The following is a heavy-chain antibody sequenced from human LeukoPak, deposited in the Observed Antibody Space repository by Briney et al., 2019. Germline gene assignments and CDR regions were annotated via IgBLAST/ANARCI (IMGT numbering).Heavy chain of an antibody. V-gene: IGHV3-23*01. D-gene: IGHD2-2*01. CDR3: AKGGCSSTSCYVWFDP. CDR2: VSTGGAAT. CDR1: GFTFSSFS. Sequence: GGSLRLSCAASGFTFSSFSMNWVRQAPGKGLEWVSTVSTGGAATYYADSVKGRFTISRDNSENTLYLQMNSLRAEDMALYYCAKGGCSSTSCYVWFDPWGQGTLVTVSS. J-gene: IGHJ5*02.